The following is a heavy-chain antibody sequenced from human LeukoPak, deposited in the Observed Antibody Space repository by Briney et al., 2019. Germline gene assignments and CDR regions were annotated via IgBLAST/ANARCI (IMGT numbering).Heavy chain of an antibody. Sequence: ECGPTLVKPTQTLTLTCTFSGFSLTTSGVGVGWIRQPPGKALEWLALIYWDDDERYSPSLKSRLTVTKDTSKNQVVLTITNTDPVDTATYYCAHITTVTCADYWGQGTLVTVSS. CDR2: IYWDDDE. J-gene: IGHJ4*02. V-gene: IGHV2-5*02. CDR1: GFSLTTSGVG. CDR3: AHITTVTCADY. D-gene: IGHD4-11*01.